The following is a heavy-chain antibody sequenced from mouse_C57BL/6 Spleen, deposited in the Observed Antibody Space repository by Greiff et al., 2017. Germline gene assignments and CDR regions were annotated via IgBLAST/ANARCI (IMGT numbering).Heavy chain of an antibody. CDR1: GYTFTSYW. J-gene: IGHJ4*01. Sequence: QVQLQQPGAELVKPGASVKLSCKASGYTFTSYWMHWVKQRPGQGLEWIGMIHPNSGSTNYNEKFKSKATLTVDKSSSTAYMQLSSLTCEDSAVYYCAREDDGDYDYAMDYWGQGTSVTVSS. V-gene: IGHV1-64*01. D-gene: IGHD2-3*01. CDR3: AREDDGDYDYAMDY. CDR2: IHPNSGST.